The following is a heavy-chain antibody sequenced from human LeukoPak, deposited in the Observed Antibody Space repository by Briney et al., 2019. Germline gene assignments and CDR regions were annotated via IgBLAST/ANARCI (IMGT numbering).Heavy chain of an antibody. V-gene: IGHV4-39*07. Sequence: SETLSLTCTVSGGSISDSSYYWGWIRQPPGKGLEWIGTIYFSGTTYYNPSLKSRVTISVDTSKNQFSLKLSSVTAADTAVYYCARGSRDGYKHDAFDIWGQGTMVTVSS. CDR2: IYFSGTT. J-gene: IGHJ3*02. CDR1: GGSISDSSYY. CDR3: ARGSRDGYKHDAFDI. D-gene: IGHD5-24*01.